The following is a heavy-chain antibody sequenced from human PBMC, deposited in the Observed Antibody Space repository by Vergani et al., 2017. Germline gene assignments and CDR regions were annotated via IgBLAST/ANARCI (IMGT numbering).Heavy chain of an antibody. CDR2: ISGSGGST. V-gene: IGHV3-23*01. J-gene: IGHJ4*02. D-gene: IGHD3-3*01. Sequence: EVQLLESGGGLVQPGGSLRLSCAASGFTFSSYAMSWVRQAPGKGLEWVSAISGSGGSTYYADSVKGRFTISRDNAKNSLYLQMNSLRAEDTALYYCGKGDFGVVFPKIDYWGQGTLVTVSS. CDR1: GFTFSSYA. CDR3: GKGDFGVVFPKIDY.